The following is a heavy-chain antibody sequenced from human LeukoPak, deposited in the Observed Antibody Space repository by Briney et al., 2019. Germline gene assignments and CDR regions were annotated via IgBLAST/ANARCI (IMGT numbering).Heavy chain of an antibody. Sequence: PGGSLRLSCAASGFTFSSCAMSWVRQAPGEGLEWVSTISFGGATTYYADSVKGRFTISRDNSKNTLYLQMNSMRAEDTAIYYCAKEGEKIWFRELYQFDYWGQGTLVTVSS. D-gene: IGHD3-10*01. CDR2: ISFGGATT. CDR1: GFTFSSCA. J-gene: IGHJ4*02. V-gene: IGHV3-23*01. CDR3: AKEGEKIWFRELYQFDY.